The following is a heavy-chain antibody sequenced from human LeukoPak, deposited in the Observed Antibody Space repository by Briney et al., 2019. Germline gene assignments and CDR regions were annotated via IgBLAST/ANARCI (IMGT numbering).Heavy chain of an antibody. Sequence: GGSLRLSCAASGFTFSSYGMHWVRQAPGKGLEWVAVIWYDGSNKYYADSVKGRFTISRDNSKNTLYLQMNSLRAEDTAVYYCAKIPDTSGWYEFDYWGQGTLVTVSS. CDR3: AKIPDTSGWYEFDY. CDR1: GFTFSSYG. D-gene: IGHD6-19*01. CDR2: IWYDGSNK. V-gene: IGHV3-33*06. J-gene: IGHJ4*02.